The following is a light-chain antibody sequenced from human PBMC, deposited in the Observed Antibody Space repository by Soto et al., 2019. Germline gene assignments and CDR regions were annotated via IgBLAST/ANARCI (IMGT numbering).Light chain of an antibody. Sequence: FMLTEPHSVSESPGKTVTISCTRSSGSIASNYVQWYQQRPGSAPTTVIYEDNQRPSGVPDRFSGSIDSSSNSASLTISGLKTEYEADYYCQSYDSSNQVFGTGTKVTVL. CDR3: QSYDSSNQV. CDR1: SGSIASNY. V-gene: IGLV6-57*04. J-gene: IGLJ1*01. CDR2: EDN.